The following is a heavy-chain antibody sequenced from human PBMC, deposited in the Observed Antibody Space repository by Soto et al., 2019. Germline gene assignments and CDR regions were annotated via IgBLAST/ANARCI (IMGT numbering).Heavy chain of an antibody. D-gene: IGHD2-15*01. CDR1: GFTFSNYA. Sequence: GGSLRLSCAASGFTFSNYAMSWVRQAPGKGLEWVSDISDSGGSTNYADSVKGRFTISRDNSKNTLYLQMNSLKTEDTAVYYCTRGCSGGSCYYNWLDPWGQGTLVTVSS. V-gene: IGHV3-23*01. CDR3: TRGCSGGSCYYNWLDP. J-gene: IGHJ5*02. CDR2: ISDSGGST.